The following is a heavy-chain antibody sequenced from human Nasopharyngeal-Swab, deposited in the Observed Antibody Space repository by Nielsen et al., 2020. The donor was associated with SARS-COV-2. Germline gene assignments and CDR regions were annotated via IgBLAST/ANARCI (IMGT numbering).Heavy chain of an antibody. D-gene: IGHD4-11*01. CDR1: GYTFTSYG. V-gene: IGHV1-18*01. J-gene: IGHJ6*02. Sequence: ASVKVSCKASGYTFTSYGISWVRQAPGQGLEWMGWIGAYNGNTNYAQKLQGRVTMTTDTSTSTAYMELRSLRSDDTAVYYCARLTVTTFYYYYGMDVWGQGTTVTVSS. CDR3: ARLTVTTFYYYYGMDV. CDR2: IGAYNGNT.